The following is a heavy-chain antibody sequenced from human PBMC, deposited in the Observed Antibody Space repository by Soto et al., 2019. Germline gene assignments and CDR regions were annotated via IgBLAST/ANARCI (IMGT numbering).Heavy chain of an antibody. V-gene: IGHV1-69*13. CDR2: IIPIFGTA. Sequence: ASVKVSCKASGGTFSSYAISWVRQAPGQGLEWMGGIIPIFGTANYAQKLQGRVTITADESTSTAYMELSSLRSEDTAVYYCARDDCSGGSCYPYYYYGMDVWGQGTTVTAP. J-gene: IGHJ6*02. CDR1: GGTFSSYA. D-gene: IGHD2-15*01. CDR3: ARDDCSGGSCYPYYYYGMDV.